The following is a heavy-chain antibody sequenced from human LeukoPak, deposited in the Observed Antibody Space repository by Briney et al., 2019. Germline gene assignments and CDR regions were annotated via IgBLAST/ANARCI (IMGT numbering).Heavy chain of an antibody. J-gene: IGHJ4*02. Sequence: GGSLRRSCTGSGFTFGDYAVIWVRQAPGRGLEWVGFIRSKAYGGTTEYAASVKGRFTISRDDSKSIAYLQMDSLKTEDTAVYYCTRDYGDYKGDYWGQGTLVTVSS. D-gene: IGHD4-17*01. CDR1: GFTFGDYA. CDR2: IRSKAYGGTT. V-gene: IGHV3-49*04. CDR3: TRDYGDYKGDY.